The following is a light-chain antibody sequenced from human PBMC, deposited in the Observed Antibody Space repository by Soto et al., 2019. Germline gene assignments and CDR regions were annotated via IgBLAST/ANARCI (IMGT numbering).Light chain of an antibody. V-gene: IGKV3-20*01. CDR1: QSVSSRY. CDR2: STS. J-gene: IGKJ1*01. CDR3: QQYGSSPRT. Sequence: IVLTQSPGTLSLSPGERATLSCRASQSVSSRYFAWFQQKPRPAPRLLIYSTSSRATGIPDRFSGRGSGTDFPLTISRLEHEDFAVYYCQQYGSSPRTFGQGTKVDIK.